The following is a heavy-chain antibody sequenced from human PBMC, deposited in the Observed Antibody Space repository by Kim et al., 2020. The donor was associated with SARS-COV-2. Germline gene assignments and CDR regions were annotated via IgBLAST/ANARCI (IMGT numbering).Heavy chain of an antibody. Sequence: GGSLRLSCAASGFTFSSYDMHWVRQATGKGLEWVSAIGTAGDTYYPGSVKGRFTISRENAKNSLYLQMNSLRAGDTAVYYCARDLGYGGNANYGMDVWGQGTTVTVSS. CDR1: GFTFSSYD. CDR3: ARDLGYGGNANYGMDV. D-gene: IGHD4-17*01. J-gene: IGHJ6*02. CDR2: IGTAGDT. V-gene: IGHV3-13*01.